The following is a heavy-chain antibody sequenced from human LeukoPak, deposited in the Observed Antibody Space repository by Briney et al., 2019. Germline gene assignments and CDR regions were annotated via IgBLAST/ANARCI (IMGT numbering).Heavy chain of an antibody. J-gene: IGHJ4*02. CDR2: ISAYNGNT. V-gene: IGHV1-18*01. CDR3: ARASGIAVAGISDADY. Sequence: GASVKVSCKASGYTFISYGITWVRQAPGQGLQWMGWISAYNGNTYLVQKLQDRVTMTTEPSTSTAYMELRSLKSDDTAVYYCARASGIAVAGISDADYWGQGTLVTVSS. CDR1: GYTFISYG. D-gene: IGHD6-19*01.